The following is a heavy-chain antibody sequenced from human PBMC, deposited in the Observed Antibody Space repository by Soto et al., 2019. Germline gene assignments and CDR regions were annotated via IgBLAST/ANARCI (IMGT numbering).Heavy chain of an antibody. CDR3: ARERGGFGSMDAFDI. D-gene: IGHD1-26*01. Sequence: QVQLVQSGAEVKKPGSSVKVSCKASGGTFSSYAISWVRQAPGQGLEWMGGVIPIFGTANYAQKFQGRVTITADESTSTAYMELSSLRYEGAAVYYCARERGGFGSMDAFDIWGQGTMVTVSS. J-gene: IGHJ3*02. V-gene: IGHV1-69*01. CDR2: VIPIFGTA. CDR1: GGTFSSYA.